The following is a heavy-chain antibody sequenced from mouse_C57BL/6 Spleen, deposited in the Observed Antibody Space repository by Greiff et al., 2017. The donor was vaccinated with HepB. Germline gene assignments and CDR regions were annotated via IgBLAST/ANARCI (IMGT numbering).Heavy chain of an antibody. D-gene: IGHD1-1*01. CDR3: ARQKEGYYGY. CDR2: ISGGGGNT. Sequence: EVKLVESGGGLVKPGGSLKLSCAASGFTFSSYTMSWVRQTPEKRLEWVATISGGGGNTYYPDSVKGRFTISRDNAKNTLYLQMSSLRSEDTALYYCARQKEGYYGYWGQGTTLTVSS. J-gene: IGHJ2*01. CDR1: GFTFSSYT. V-gene: IGHV5-9*01.